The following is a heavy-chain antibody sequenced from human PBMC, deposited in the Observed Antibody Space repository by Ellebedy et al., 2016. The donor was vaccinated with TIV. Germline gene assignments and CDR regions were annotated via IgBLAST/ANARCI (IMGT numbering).Heavy chain of an antibody. CDR3: ARDGTTHQGPLYWFDP. V-gene: IGHV3-33*01. Sequence: PGGSLRLSCAASGFTFSSYGMHWVRQAPGKGLEWVAVIWYDGSNKYYADSVKGRFTISRDNSKNTLYLQMNSLRAEDTAVYYCARDGTTHQGPLYWFDPWGQGTLVTVSS. CDR2: IWYDGSNK. CDR1: GFTFSSYG. D-gene: IGHD1-1*01. J-gene: IGHJ5*02.